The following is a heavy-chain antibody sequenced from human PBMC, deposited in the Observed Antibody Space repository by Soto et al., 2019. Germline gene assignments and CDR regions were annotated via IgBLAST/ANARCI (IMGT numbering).Heavy chain of an antibody. Sequence: PGGSLRLSCAASGFTFSSYGMHWVRQAPGKGLEWVAVIWYDGSNKYYADSVKGRFTISRDNSKNSLYLQMNSLRAEDTAVYYCARVGLHCSSTSCYSITLYYYGMDVWGQGTTVTVSS. CDR2: IWYDGSNK. CDR3: ARVGLHCSSTSCYSITLYYYGMDV. J-gene: IGHJ6*02. D-gene: IGHD2-2*01. V-gene: IGHV3-33*01. CDR1: GFTFSSYG.